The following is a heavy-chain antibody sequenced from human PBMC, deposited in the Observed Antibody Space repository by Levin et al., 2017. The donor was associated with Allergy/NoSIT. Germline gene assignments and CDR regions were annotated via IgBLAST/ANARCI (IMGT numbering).Heavy chain of an antibody. J-gene: IGHJ4*02. V-gene: IGHV3-49*03. CDR1: GFSFGDYA. CDR3: TRDTGFSYVTFDY. Sequence: GESLKISCPASGFSFGDYAMSWFRQAPGKGLEWVGFIRRKAYGATTEYAASVKGRFTISRDDSKSIAYLQMNSLKTEDTAVYYCTRDTGFSYVTFDYWGQGTPVTVSS. D-gene: IGHD5-18*01. CDR2: IRRKAYGATT.